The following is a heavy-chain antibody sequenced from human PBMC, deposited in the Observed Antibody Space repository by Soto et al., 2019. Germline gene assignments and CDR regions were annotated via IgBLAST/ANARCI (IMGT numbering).Heavy chain of an antibody. CDR1: GFTFSSYA. CDR3: AKDDSPKVRFLEWYRLYYFDY. V-gene: IGHV3-23*01. CDR2: ISGSGGST. D-gene: IGHD3-3*01. Sequence: EVQLLESGGGLVQPGGSLRLSCAASGFTFSSYAMSWVRQAPGKGLEWVSAISGSGGSTYYADSVKGRFTISRDNSKNTLYLQMNSLRAEDTAVYYCAKDDSPKVRFLEWYRLYYFDYWGQGTLVTVSS. J-gene: IGHJ4*02.